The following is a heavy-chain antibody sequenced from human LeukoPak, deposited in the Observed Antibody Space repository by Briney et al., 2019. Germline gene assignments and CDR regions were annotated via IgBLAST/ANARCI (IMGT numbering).Heavy chain of an antibody. V-gene: IGHV1-2*02. CDR1: GYMVSDYY. D-gene: IGHD4-17*01. CDR3: ARVRDGACDY. Sequence: VASVTVSCTISGYMVSDYYMRWVRQAPGQGLEWMGWLRGDTGDTDSPQKFKGRVTMTRDTATNTAYMQLSRLTYDDTAMYFCARVRDGACDYYGQGTLVTVSS. J-gene: IGHJ4*02. CDR2: LRGDTGDT.